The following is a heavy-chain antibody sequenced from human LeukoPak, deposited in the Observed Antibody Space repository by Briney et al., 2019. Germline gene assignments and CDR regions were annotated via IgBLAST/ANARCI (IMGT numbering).Heavy chain of an antibody. V-gene: IGHV3-23*01. Sequence: GGSLRLSCAASGFTFSNYAMSWVRQAPGKGLEWVSAISGSGGSTYYADSVKGRFTISRDNSKNTLYLQMNSLRAEDTAVYYCAKDTYSSGWYVRGLFDYWGQGTLVTVSS. CDR2: ISGSGGST. D-gene: IGHD6-19*01. CDR1: GFTFSNYA. CDR3: AKDTYSSGWYVRGLFDY. J-gene: IGHJ4*02.